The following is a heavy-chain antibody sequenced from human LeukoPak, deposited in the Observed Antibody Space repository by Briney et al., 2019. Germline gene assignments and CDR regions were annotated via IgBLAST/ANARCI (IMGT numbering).Heavy chain of an antibody. J-gene: IGHJ5*02. V-gene: IGHV4-59*01. CDR2: IYYSGST. D-gene: IGHD2-15*01. CDR3: ARDAKGCSGGSCYHH. CDR1: GGSISSYY. Sequence: SETLSLTCTVSGGSISSYYWSWIRQPPGKGLEWIGYIYYSGSTNYNPSLKSRVTISVDTSKNRFSLKLSSGTAADTAVYYCARDAKGCSGGSCYHHWGQGTLVTVSS.